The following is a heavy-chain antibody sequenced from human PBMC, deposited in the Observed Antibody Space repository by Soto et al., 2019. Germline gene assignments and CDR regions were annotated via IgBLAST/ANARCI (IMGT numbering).Heavy chain of an antibody. D-gene: IGHD1-26*01. V-gene: IGHV1-69*01. CDR2: IIPFFGTS. J-gene: IGHJ6*02. Sequence: QVQLVQSGAEVKKPGSSVKVSCGASGGTFSSYPINWVRQAPGQGLEWMGGIIPFFGTSNYAQKFQGRVTITADESTSTAYMELRSLRSEDTAVYYCERVGHVTTYGMDVWGQGTNVTVSS. CDR3: ERVGHVTTYGMDV. CDR1: GGTFSSYP.